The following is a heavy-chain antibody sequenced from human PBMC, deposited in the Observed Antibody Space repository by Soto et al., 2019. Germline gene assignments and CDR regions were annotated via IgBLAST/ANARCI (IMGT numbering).Heavy chain of an antibody. V-gene: IGHV1-24*01. CDR1: GYTLTELS. J-gene: IGHJ3*02. D-gene: IGHD3-22*01. CDR2: FDPEDGET. CDR3: ATDRGISYYYDSPHAFDI. Sequence: ASVKVSCKVSGYTLTELSIHWVRQAPGKGLEWMGGFDPEDGETIYAQKFQGRVTMTEDTSTDTAYMELSSLRSEDTAVYYCATDRGISYYYDSPHAFDIWGQGPMITVS.